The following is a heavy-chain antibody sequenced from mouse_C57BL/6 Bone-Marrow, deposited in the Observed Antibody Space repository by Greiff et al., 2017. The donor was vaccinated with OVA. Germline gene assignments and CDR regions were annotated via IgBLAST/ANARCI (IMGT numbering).Heavy chain of an antibody. Sequence: VQLQQPGAELVMPGASVKLSCKASGYTFTSYWMHWVKQRPGQGLEWIGEIDPSDSYTNYNQKFKGKSTLTVDKSSSTAYMQLSSLTSEDSAVDYCAREDSRGFAYWGQGTLVTVSA. CDR3: AREDSRGFAY. CDR2: IDPSDSYT. V-gene: IGHV1-69*01. J-gene: IGHJ3*01. CDR1: GYTFTSYW.